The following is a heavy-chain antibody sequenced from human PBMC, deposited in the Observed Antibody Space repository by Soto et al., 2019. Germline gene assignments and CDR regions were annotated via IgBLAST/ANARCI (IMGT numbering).Heavy chain of an antibody. CDR1: GGSISNYH. Sequence: SETLSLTCLVSGGSISNYHWSWIRQPPGKGLEWIGNIYYSGSTYYNPSLKSRVTISVDTSKNQFSLKLSSVTAADTAVYYCARSGYSYGPNPLLYWGQGTLVTVSS. J-gene: IGHJ4*02. CDR2: IYYSGST. D-gene: IGHD5-18*01. V-gene: IGHV4-59*06. CDR3: ARSGYSYGPNPLLY.